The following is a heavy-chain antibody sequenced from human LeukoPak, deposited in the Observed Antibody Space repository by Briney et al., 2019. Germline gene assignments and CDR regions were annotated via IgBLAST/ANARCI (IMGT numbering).Heavy chain of an antibody. CDR1: GFTFSAYY. CDR3: AKSANSGSYYRGYFDY. D-gene: IGHD3-10*01. V-gene: IGHV3-11*01. CDR2: ISSSGYTT. J-gene: IGHJ4*02. Sequence: GGSLRLSCAVSGFTFSAYYMTWIRQAPGKGLEWVSYISSSGYTTYYADSVKGRFTISRDNAKNSLYLQMNSLRAEDTAVYYCAKSANSGSYYRGYFDYWGQGTLVTVSS.